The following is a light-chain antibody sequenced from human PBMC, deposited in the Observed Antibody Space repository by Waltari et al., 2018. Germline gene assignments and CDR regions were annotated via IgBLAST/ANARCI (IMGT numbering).Light chain of an antibody. Sequence: DIQMTQSPSYLSASVGDRVTITCRASQSISSYLNWYQQKPGKAPKLLIYAASSLQSGVPSRFSGSGSGTDFTLTISSLQPEDFATYYCQQSYSTPYTFGQGTKLEIK. CDR1: QSISSY. CDR3: QQSYSTPYT. CDR2: AAS. J-gene: IGKJ2*01. V-gene: IGKV1-39*01.